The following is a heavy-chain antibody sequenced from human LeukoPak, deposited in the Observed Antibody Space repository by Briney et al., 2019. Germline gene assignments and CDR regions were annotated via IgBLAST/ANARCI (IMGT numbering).Heavy chain of an antibody. Sequence: SVKVSCKASGGTFSSYTISWVRQAPGQGLEWMGRIIPILGIANYAQKFQGRVTITADKSTSTAYMELSSLRSEDTAVYYCARGSINSGYDWGNWFDPWGQGTLVTISS. V-gene: IGHV1-69*02. CDR3: ARGSINSGYDWGNWFDP. CDR1: GGTFSSYT. D-gene: IGHD5-12*01. CDR2: IIPILGIA. J-gene: IGHJ5*02.